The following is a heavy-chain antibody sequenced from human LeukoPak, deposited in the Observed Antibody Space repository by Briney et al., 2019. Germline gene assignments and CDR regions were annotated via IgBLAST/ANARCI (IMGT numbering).Heavy chain of an antibody. V-gene: IGHV4-38-2*02. Sequence: SETLSLTCTVSGYSISSGYYWGWIRQPPGKGLERIGSIYHSGSTYYNPSLKSRVTISVDTSKNQFSLKLSSVTAADTAVYYCARDRVLWYYYYYMDVWGKGTTVTVSS. CDR1: GYSISSGYY. CDR3: ARDRVLWYYYYYMDV. J-gene: IGHJ6*03. CDR2: IYHSGST.